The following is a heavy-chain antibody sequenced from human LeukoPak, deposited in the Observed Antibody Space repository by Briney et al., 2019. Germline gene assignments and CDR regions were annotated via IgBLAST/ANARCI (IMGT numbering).Heavy chain of an antibody. CDR1: GFTFSSYW. D-gene: IGHD6-13*01. Sequence: PGGSLRLSCAVSGFTFSSYWMSWVRQAPGKGLEWVANIKQDGSEKYYVDSVKGRFTISRDNAKNSLYLQMNSLRAEDTAVYYCAKGTGYSNSWTFNWFDPWGQGTLVTVSS. CDR3: AKGTGYSNSWTFNWFDP. J-gene: IGHJ5*02. V-gene: IGHV3-7*01. CDR2: IKQDGSEK.